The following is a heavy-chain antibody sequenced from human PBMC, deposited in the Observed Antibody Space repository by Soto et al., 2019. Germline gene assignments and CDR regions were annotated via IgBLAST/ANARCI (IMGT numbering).Heavy chain of an antibody. CDR3: AREPVTSPADFAY. J-gene: IGHJ4*02. V-gene: IGHV3-30-3*01. D-gene: IGHD4-17*01. Sequence: GGSLRLSCAASGVTLSSCAMHWVRQAPCKGLEWVAVISYDGSNKYYADPVKGRFTISRDNSKNTLYLQMNSLRAEDTAVYYCAREPVTSPADFAYWAQGTLVTVSS. CDR2: ISYDGSNK. CDR1: GVTLSSCA.